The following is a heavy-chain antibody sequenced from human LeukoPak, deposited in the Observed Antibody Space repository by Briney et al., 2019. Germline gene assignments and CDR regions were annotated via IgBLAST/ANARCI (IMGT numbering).Heavy chain of an antibody. Sequence: ASVKVSCKASGYTFTGYYIHWVRQAPGQGLKWMGWINPNSGGTNYAQKFQGRVTMTRDTSISTAYMELSRLRSDDTAVYYCARSADYSNQHNDYWGQGTLVTVSS. J-gene: IGHJ4*02. V-gene: IGHV1-2*02. CDR3: ARSADYSNQHNDY. CDR2: INPNSGGT. D-gene: IGHD4-11*01. CDR1: GYTFTGYY.